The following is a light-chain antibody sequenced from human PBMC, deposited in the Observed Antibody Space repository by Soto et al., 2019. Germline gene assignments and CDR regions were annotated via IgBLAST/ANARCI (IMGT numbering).Light chain of an antibody. CDR2: GAS. CDR1: QSVSSN. V-gene: IGKV3-15*01. Sequence: ELVMTQSPATLSVSPGERATRSCRASQSVSSNLALYQQKPGQAPRLLIYGASTRATGIPARFSGSGSGTEFTLTISSLPSEYFAVYYCQQYNIWTPYTFGQGTKLEIK. CDR3: QQYNIWTPYT. J-gene: IGKJ2*01.